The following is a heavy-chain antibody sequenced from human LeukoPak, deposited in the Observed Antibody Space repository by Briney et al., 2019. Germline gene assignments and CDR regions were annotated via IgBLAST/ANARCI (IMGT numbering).Heavy chain of an antibody. D-gene: IGHD6-13*01. CDR3: ARDEYSSSWYYRSGGFDY. CDR1: GFTFSSYS. V-gene: IGHV3-48*02. CDR2: ISSSSSTI. Sequence: GGSLRLSCAASGFTFSSYSMNWVRQAPGKGLEWVSYISSSSSTIYYADSVKGRFTISRDNAKNSLYLQMNSLRDGDTAVYYCARDEYSSSWYYRSGGFDYWGQGTLVTVSS. J-gene: IGHJ4*02.